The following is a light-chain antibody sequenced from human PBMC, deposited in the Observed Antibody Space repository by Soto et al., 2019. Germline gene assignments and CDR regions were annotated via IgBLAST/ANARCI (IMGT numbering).Light chain of an antibody. Sequence: QSVLTQPASVSGSPGQSITISCTGTSSDVGGYNYVSWYQQHPGKAPKLMIYEVSNRPSGVSNRFSGSKSGTSASLAITGLRAEDEADYYCQSYDNNSDYVFGTGTKVTVL. CDR1: SSDVGGYNY. CDR3: QSYDNNSDYV. CDR2: EVS. V-gene: IGLV2-14*01. J-gene: IGLJ1*01.